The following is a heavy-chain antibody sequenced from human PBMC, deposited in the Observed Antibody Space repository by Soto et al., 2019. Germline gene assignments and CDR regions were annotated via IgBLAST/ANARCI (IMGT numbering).Heavy chain of an antibody. CDR1: GGTFTSYS. V-gene: IGHV1-69*01. CDR3: ARARIVAVSGRTGGYYYYAMDL. D-gene: IGHD2-2*01. CDR2: VIPRFGTT. J-gene: IGHJ6*02. Sequence: QVQLEQSGAEVKRPGSSVKVSCRASGGTFTSYSINWVRRAPGQGPEWMGAVIPRFGTTTYAQRFEGRVTVTADASTGTVFMEMSGLRSEDTAVYFCARARIVAVSGRTGGYYYYAMDLWGQGTALIVSS.